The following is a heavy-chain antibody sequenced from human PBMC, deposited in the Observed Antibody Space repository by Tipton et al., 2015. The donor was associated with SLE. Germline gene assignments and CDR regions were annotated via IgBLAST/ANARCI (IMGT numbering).Heavy chain of an antibody. Sequence: LSLTCAVYGGAFSGYYWSWIRQPPGKGREWVANIKQDGSEKYYVDSVKGRFTISRDNPKNSLYLQMNSLRAEDTAVYYCARASRSSSQRDAFDIWGQGTMVTVSS. V-gene: IGHV3-7*01. CDR1: GGAFSGYY. D-gene: IGHD6-13*01. CDR2: IKQDGSEK. J-gene: IGHJ3*02. CDR3: ARASRSSSQRDAFDI.